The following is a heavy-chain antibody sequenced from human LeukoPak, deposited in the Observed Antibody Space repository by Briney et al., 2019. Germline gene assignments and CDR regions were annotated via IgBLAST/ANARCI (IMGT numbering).Heavy chain of an antibody. V-gene: IGHV4-34*01. J-gene: IGHJ6*04. Sequence: SETLSLTCAVYGGSFSGYYWSWIRQSPGKGLEWIGEMDHSGSINYNPSLKSRVTISVDTSKNHFSLKLNSVTAADTAVYYCAKGQGDAWSGYVLNVWGKGSAATVSS. CDR1: GGSFSGYY. CDR2: MDHSGSI. D-gene: IGHD3-3*01. CDR3: AKGQGDAWSGYVLNV.